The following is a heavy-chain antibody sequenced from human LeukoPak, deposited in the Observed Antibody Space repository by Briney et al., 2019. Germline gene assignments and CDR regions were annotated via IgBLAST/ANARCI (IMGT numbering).Heavy chain of an antibody. J-gene: IGHJ4*02. CDR2: IRYDGSNK. CDR3: AKERISHGIPMVGGYYFDF. D-gene: IGHD3-10*01. V-gene: IGHV3-30*02. Sequence: GGPLRLSCTASGFTFSNYGMHWVRQAPGKGLEWVAFIRYDGSNKFYADSVKGRFTISRDNPKNTLYLQMNSLRAEDTAVYYCAKERISHGIPMVGGYYFDFWGQGTLVTVSS. CDR1: GFTFSNYG.